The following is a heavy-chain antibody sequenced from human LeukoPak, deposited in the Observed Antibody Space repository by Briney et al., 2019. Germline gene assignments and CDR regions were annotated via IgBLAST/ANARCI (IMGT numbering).Heavy chain of an antibody. CDR3: AREVAAASYYYYYYMDV. Sequence: SETLSLTCAVYGGSFSSYYWSWIRQPAGKGLEWIGRIYTSGSTNYNPSLKSRVTISVDTSKNQFSLKLSSVTAADTAVYYCAREVAAASYYYYYYMDVWGKGTTVTVSS. CDR2: IYTSGST. CDR1: GGSFSSYY. V-gene: IGHV4-4*07. D-gene: IGHD6-13*01. J-gene: IGHJ6*03.